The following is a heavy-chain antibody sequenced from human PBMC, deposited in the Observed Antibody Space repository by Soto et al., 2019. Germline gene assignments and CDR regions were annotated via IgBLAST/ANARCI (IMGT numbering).Heavy chain of an antibody. V-gene: IGHV3-7*01. D-gene: IGHD1-7*01. Sequence: QPGGSLRLSCAASGFTFSSYWMSWVRQAPGKGLEWVANIKQDGSEKYYVDSVKGRFTISRDNAKNSLYLQMNSLRAEDTAVYYCARDQLELRFPLCDYWGQGTLVTVSS. J-gene: IGHJ4*02. CDR2: IKQDGSEK. CDR1: GFTFSSYW. CDR3: ARDQLELRFPLCDY.